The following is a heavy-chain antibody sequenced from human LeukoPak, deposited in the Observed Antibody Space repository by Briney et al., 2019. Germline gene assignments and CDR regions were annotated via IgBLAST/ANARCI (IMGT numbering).Heavy chain of an antibody. CDR1: GGSISSSSYY. Sequence: SETLSLTCTVSGGSISSSSYYWGWIRQPPGKGLEWIGSIYYSGSTYYNPSLKSRVTISVDTSKNQFSLKLSSVTAADTAVYYCARDGGCSGGSCYPYYYYYGMDVWGQGTTVTVSS. V-gene: IGHV4-39*07. D-gene: IGHD2-15*01. CDR2: IYYSGST. J-gene: IGHJ6*02. CDR3: ARDGGCSGGSCYPYYYYYGMDV.